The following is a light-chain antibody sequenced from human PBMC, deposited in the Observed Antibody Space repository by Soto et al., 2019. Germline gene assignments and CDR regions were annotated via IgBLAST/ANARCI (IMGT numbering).Light chain of an antibody. CDR1: SSDVGGYNY. J-gene: IGLJ2*01. Sequence: QSAQTQPPSASGSPGQSVTISCTGTSSDVGGYNYVSWYQQHPGKAPKLMIYEVSKRPSGVPDRFSGSKSGNTASLTVSGLQAEDEADYYCSSYAGSTVVFGGGTKLTVL. V-gene: IGLV2-8*01. CDR2: EVS. CDR3: SSYAGSTVV.